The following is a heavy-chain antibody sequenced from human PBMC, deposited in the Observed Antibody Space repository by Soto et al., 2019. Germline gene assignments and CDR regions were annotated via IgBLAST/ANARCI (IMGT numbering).Heavy chain of an antibody. Sequence: PSETLSLTCTVSGGSISSGDYYWSWIRQPPGKGLEWIGYIYYSGSTYYNPSLKSRVTISVDTSKNQFSLKLSSVTAADTAVYYCARGTRMIVVVGVDWFDPWGQGTLVTVSS. V-gene: IGHV4-30-4*01. D-gene: IGHD3-22*01. CDR1: GGSISSGDYY. CDR2: IYYSGST. CDR3: ARGTRMIVVVGVDWFDP. J-gene: IGHJ5*02.